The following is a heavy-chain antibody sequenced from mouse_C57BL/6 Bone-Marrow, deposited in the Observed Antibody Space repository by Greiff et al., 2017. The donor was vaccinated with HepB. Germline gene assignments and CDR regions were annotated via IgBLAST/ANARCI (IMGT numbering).Heavy chain of an antibody. J-gene: IGHJ1*03. Sequence: QVQLQQPGAELVKPGASVKVSCKASGYTFTSYWMHWVKQRPGQGLEWIGMIHPSDSDTNYNQKFMGKATLTVDKSSSTAYMQLSSLTSEDSAVYYCAIPYYGSSYGYFDVWGTGTTVTVSS. D-gene: IGHD1-1*01. V-gene: IGHV1-74*01. CDR1: GYTFTSYW. CDR3: AIPYYGSSYGYFDV. CDR2: IHPSDSDT.